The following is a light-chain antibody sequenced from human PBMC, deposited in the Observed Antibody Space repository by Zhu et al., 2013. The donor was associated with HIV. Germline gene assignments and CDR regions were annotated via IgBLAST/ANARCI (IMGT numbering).Light chain of an antibody. CDR3: QQYGRTPYT. J-gene: IGKJ2*01. CDR2: AAS. Sequence: EIVLTQSPATLSLSPGERATLSCRASQTLNSPYLAWYQQKPGQSPRLLIYAASSRATGIPDRFSGSGSGTDFTLTISRLEPEDFAVYYCQQYGRTPYTFGQGTKLEI. CDR1: QTLNSPY. V-gene: IGKV3-20*01.